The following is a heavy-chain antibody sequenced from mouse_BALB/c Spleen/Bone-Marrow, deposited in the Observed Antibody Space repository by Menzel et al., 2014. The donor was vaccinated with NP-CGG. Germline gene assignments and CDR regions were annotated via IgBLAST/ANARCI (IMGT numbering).Heavy chain of an antibody. D-gene: IGHD2-2*01. J-gene: IGHJ4*01. CDR3: ARQRGYAYAMDY. CDR2: ISSGGINT. V-gene: IGHV5-12-1*01. CDR1: GFAFSGYD. Sequence: EVQLVESGGGLVKPGGSLKLPCAASGFAFSGYDMSWVRQTPEKRLEWVAYISSGGINTYYPDSVKGRFTISRDNAKNSLYLQMNSLKSEDTAMYYCARQRGYAYAMDYWGQGTSVTVSS.